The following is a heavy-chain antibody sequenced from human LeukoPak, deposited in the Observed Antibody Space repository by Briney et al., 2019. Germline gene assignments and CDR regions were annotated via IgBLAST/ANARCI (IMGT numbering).Heavy chain of an antibody. CDR2: ISYDGSNK. J-gene: IGHJ2*01. V-gene: IGHV3-30*04. CDR3: AKDRAYCSSPSCYSDWYFDL. D-gene: IGHD2-2*01. Sequence: GGSLRLSCAASGFTFSTYAMHWVRQAPGKGLEWVAVISYDGSNKYYADSVKGRFTISRDNSKNTLYLQMTSLRAEDTAVYYCAKDRAYCSSPSCYSDWYFDLWGRGTLVTVSS. CDR1: GFTFSTYA.